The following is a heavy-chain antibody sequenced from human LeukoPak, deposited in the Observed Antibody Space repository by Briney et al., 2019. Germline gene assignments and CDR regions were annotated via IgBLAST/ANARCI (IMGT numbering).Heavy chain of an antibody. J-gene: IGHJ5*02. CDR2: ISGSGGST. Sequence: GGSLRLSCGASGFTFSSYAMSWVRQAPGKGLEWVSAISGSGGSTYYADSVKGRFTISRDNSENTLYLQMNSLRAEDTAVYYCAKGQWFGELITWGQGTLVTVSS. D-gene: IGHD3-10*01. CDR1: GFTFSSYA. V-gene: IGHV3-23*01. CDR3: AKGQWFGELIT.